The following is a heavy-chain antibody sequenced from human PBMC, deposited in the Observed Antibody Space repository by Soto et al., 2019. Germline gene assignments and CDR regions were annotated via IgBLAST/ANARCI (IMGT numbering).Heavy chain of an antibody. V-gene: IGHV3-49*03. CDR3: TRSTRTTRYDAFDI. CDR1: GFTFGDYA. CDR2: IRSKAYGGTT. J-gene: IGHJ3*02. D-gene: IGHD4-17*01. Sequence: PGGSLRLSCTASGFTFGDYAMSWFRQAPGKGLEWVGFIRSKAYGGTTEYAASVKGRFTISRDDSKSIAYLQMNSLKTEDTAVYYCTRSTRTTRYDAFDIWGQGTMVTVSS.